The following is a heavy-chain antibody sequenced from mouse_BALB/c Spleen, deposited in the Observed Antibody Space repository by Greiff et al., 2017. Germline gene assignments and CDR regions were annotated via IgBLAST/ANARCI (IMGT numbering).Heavy chain of an antibody. D-gene: IGHD1-2*01. J-gene: IGHJ3*01. CDR2: ISSGGSYT. CDR1: GFTFSSYG. V-gene: IGHV5-6*01. CDR3: ASSTASAWFAY. Sequence: EVMLVESGGDLVKPGGSLKLSCAASGFTFSSYGMSWVRQTPDKRLEWVATISSGGSYTYYPDSVKGRFTISRDNAKNTLYLQMSSLKSEDTAMYYCASSTASAWFAYWGQGTLVTVSA.